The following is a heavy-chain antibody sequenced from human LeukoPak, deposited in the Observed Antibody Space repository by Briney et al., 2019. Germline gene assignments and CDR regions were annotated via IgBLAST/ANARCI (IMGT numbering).Heavy chain of an antibody. V-gene: IGHV4-39*07. Sequence: SETLSLTCTVSGGSISSSGYFWGWVRQPPGKGLEWIGTISYSGNTYYKASLKSRVTIPADTSKNQFSLSLSSVTAADTAVYYCARASHYAMDVWGKGTTVTVSP. CDR1: GGSISSSGYF. CDR2: ISYSGNT. CDR3: ARASHYAMDV. J-gene: IGHJ6*04. D-gene: IGHD2-2*01.